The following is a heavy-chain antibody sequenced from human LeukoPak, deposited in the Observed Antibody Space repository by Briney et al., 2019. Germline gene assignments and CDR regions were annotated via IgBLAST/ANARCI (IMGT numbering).Heavy chain of an antibody. Sequence: GGSLRLSCAAPGFTFSSYSMNWVRQAPGKGLEWVSSISSSSSHIYYADSVKGRFTISRDNAKNSLYLQMNSLRAEDTAVYYCARDFTSPVYGDYAFDYWGQGTLVTVSS. CDR1: GFTFSSYS. D-gene: IGHD4-17*01. CDR2: ISSSSSHI. J-gene: IGHJ4*02. CDR3: ARDFTSPVYGDYAFDY. V-gene: IGHV3-21*01.